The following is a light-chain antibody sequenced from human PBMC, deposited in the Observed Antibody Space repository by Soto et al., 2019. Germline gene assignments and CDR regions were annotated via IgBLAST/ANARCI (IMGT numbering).Light chain of an antibody. J-gene: IGKJ5*01. V-gene: IGKV3-20*01. Sequence: EIVLTQSPGTLSLSPGERATLSCRASQSFSSSYLAWYQQKPGQDPRLLIYGASSRATGMPDRFSGIGSGTDFTLTISRPEPEDSAVYYCQQYGSSPPITFVQGTRLEMK. CDR2: GAS. CDR1: QSFSSSY. CDR3: QQYGSSPPIT.